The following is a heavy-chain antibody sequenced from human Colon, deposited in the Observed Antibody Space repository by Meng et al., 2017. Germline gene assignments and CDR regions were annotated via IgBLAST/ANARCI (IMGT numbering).Heavy chain of an antibody. Sequence: SETLSLTCAVYGWSFSGYYWSWIRQPPGKGLEWIGEINHSGRNNYNPALKSRVTISVDTTKNQFSMKLSSVTAADTAVYYCAREGDTAMVLGDWGQGTLVTVSS. CDR3: AREGDTAMVLGD. V-gene: IGHV4-34*01. CDR2: INHSGRN. J-gene: IGHJ4*02. CDR1: GWSFSGYY. D-gene: IGHD5-18*01.